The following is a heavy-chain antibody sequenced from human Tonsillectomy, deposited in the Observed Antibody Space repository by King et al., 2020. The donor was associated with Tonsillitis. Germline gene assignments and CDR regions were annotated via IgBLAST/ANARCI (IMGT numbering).Heavy chain of an antibody. CDR2: IYTSGST. CDR1: GGSISSYY. CDR3: AREGLTVTAYYYYYYGMDV. D-gene: IGHD2-21*02. V-gene: IGHV4-4*07. J-gene: IGHJ6*02. Sequence: QLQESGPGLVKPSETLSLTCTVSGGSISSYYWSWIRQPAGKGLEWIGRIYTSGSTNYNPSLKSRVTMSVDTSKNQFSLKLSSVTAADTAVYYCAREGLTVTAYYYYYYGMDVWGQGTTVTVSS.